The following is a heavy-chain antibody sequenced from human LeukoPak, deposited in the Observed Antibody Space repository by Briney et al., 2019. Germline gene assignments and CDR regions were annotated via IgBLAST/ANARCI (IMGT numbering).Heavy chain of an antibody. CDR2: INPNSGGT. CDR3: ARAYDILTGYYNAFDI. Sequence: ASVKVSCKASGYTFTGYYMHWVRQAPGQGLEWMGWINPNSGGTNYAQKFQDWVTMTRDTSISTAYMELSRLRSDDTAVYYCARAYDILTGYYNAFDIWGQGTMVTVSS. CDR1: GYTFTGYY. D-gene: IGHD3-9*01. V-gene: IGHV1-2*04. J-gene: IGHJ3*02.